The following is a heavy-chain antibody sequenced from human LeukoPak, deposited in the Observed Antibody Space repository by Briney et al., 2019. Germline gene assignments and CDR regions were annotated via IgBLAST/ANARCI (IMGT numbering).Heavy chain of an antibody. J-gene: IGHJ4*02. CDR1: GASISSYY. D-gene: IGHD1-1*01. CDR3: ARGGSWNDPFNY. CDR2: IYTSGST. V-gene: IGHV4-4*07. Sequence: SETLSLTCTVSGASISSYYWSWIRQPAGKGLEWIGRIYTSGSTNYNPSLKSRVTMSVDTSKNQFSLKLSSVTAADTAVYYCARGGSWNDPFNYWGQGTLVTVSS.